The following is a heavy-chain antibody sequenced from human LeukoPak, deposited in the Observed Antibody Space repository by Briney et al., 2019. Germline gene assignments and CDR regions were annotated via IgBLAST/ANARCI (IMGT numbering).Heavy chain of an antibody. CDR2: ISGSGGST. Sequence: PGGSLRLSCAAPGFTFSSYAMSWVRQAPGKGLEWVSAISGSGGSTYYADSVKGRFTISRDNSKNTLYLQMNSLRAEDTAIYYCAKVGTAYYYYYMDVWGKGTTVTVSS. CDR1: GFTFSSYA. J-gene: IGHJ6*03. V-gene: IGHV3-23*01. D-gene: IGHD7-27*01. CDR3: AKVGTAYYYYYMDV.